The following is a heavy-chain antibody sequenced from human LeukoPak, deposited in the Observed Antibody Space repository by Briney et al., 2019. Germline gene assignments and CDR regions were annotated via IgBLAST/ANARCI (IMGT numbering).Heavy chain of an antibody. V-gene: IGHV3-64D*06. Sequence: GGSLRLSCSAYGFTFSSYAMHWVRQAPGKGLEYVSAISSNGGSTYNADSVKGRFTISRDNSKNTLYLQMSSLRAEDTAVYYCVKDLWRQYDYWGQGTLVTVSS. CDR2: ISSNGGST. D-gene: IGHD3-3*01. CDR3: VKDLWRQYDY. J-gene: IGHJ4*02. CDR1: GFTFSSYA.